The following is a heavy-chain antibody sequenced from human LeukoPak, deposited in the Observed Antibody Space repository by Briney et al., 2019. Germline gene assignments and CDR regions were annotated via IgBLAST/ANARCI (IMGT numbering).Heavy chain of an antibody. CDR2: IYYTGTT. CDR1: RGSISTYY. Sequence: PSETLSLTCTVSRGSISTYYWNWIRQPPGKGLEWIGYIYYTGTTDYNPSLKSRVTMSVDTSKNQFSLKLSSVTTADTAVYYCANADRFCSGSCHVPDAFDFWGQGTMVTVSS. D-gene: IGHD2-15*01. CDR3: ANADRFCSGSCHVPDAFDF. J-gene: IGHJ3*01. V-gene: IGHV4-59*01.